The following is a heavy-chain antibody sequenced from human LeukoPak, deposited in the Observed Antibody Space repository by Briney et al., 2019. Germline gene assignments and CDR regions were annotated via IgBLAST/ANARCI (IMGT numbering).Heavy chain of an antibody. CDR2: IREDGSEQ. D-gene: IGHD6-13*01. J-gene: IGHJ5*02. V-gene: IGHV3-7*01. CDR1: GFTFSVYW. CDR3: ARGIASGINFFDP. Sequence: GGSLRLSCAASGFTFSVYWMTWVRQAPGKGLEWVANIREDGSEQYYVDSVRGRFTISRDNAKNSLYLQMNSLRAEDTAVYYCARGIASGINFFDPWGQGTLVTVSS.